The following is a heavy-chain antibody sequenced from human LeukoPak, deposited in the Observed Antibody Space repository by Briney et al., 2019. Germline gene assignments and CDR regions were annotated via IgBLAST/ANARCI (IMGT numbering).Heavy chain of an antibody. CDR3: ARDFGSGGSSLLFDP. Sequence: ASVKVSCKASGYTFTSYYMHWVRQAPGLGLEWMGIINPSGGSTSYAQKFQGRVTMTRDTSTSTVCMELSSLRSEDTAVYYCARDFGSGGSSLLFDPWGQGTLVTVSS. CDR2: INPSGGST. CDR1: GYTFTSYY. V-gene: IGHV1-46*01. J-gene: IGHJ5*02. D-gene: IGHD2-15*01.